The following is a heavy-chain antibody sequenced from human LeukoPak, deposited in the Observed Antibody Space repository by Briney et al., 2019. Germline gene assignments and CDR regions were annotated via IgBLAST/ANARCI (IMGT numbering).Heavy chain of an antibody. CDR1: GFTFTDTY. CDR3: AREKPFYDSSGYYYPIAFDY. Sequence: GGSLRLSCAVSGFTFTDTYMTWIRQAPGKGLESLSYISPSGTDISYADSVKGRFTVARGNAKNSLYLQMNSLRAEDTALYYCAREKPFYDSSGYYYPIAFDYWGQGTLVTVSS. J-gene: IGHJ4*02. CDR2: ISPSGTDI. D-gene: IGHD3-22*01. V-gene: IGHV3-11*01.